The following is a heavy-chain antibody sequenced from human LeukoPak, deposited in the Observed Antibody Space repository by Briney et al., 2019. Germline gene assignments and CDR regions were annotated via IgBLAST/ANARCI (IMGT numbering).Heavy chain of an antibody. CDR2: INPNSGGT. J-gene: IGHJ4*02. CDR3: ARVNSGYDASLDY. Sequence: ASVKVSCKASGYTFTGYYMHWVRQAPGQGLEWMGWINPNSGGTNYAQKFQGRVTMTRDTSISTAYMELSRLRSDDTAVYYCARVNSGYDASLDYWGQRTMVTVSS. D-gene: IGHD5-12*01. CDR1: GYTFTGYY. V-gene: IGHV1-2*02.